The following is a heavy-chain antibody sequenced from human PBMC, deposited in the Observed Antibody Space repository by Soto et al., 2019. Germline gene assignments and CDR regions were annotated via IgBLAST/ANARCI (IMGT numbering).Heavy chain of an antibody. CDR3: ARDLNCISTSCYFRNYYYYGMDV. CDR1: GFTFSNVW. Sequence: GGSLRLSCAASGFTFSNVWMNWVRQAPGEGLEWVGRIKSQADGGTIVYATPVKGRFTISRDDSKNTLYLQMNSLRAEDTAVYYCARDLNCISTSCYFRNYYYYGMDVWGQGTTVTVSS. J-gene: IGHJ6*02. CDR2: IKSQADGGTI. D-gene: IGHD2-2*01. V-gene: IGHV3-15*07.